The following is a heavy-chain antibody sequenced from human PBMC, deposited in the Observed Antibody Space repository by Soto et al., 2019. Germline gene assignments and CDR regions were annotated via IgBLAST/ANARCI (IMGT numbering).Heavy chain of an antibody. J-gene: IGHJ3*02. CDR3: ARGIVGDYNEGLDI. V-gene: IGHV6-1*01. CDR1: GDSVSSSSVA. D-gene: IGHD1-26*01. Sequence: SQTLSLTCAISGDSVSSSSVAWNWIRQSPSRGLEWLGRTYYISKWYNDYAISVKSRITINPDTSKNQISLQLNSVTPEDTAVYYCARGIVGDYNEGLDIWGQGTMVTVSS. CDR2: TYYISKWYN.